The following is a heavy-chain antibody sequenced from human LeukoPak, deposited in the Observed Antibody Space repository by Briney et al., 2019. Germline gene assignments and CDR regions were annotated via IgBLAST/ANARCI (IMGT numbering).Heavy chain of an antibody. CDR2: IYTTGST. J-gene: IGHJ4*02. V-gene: IGHV4-61*02. CDR1: GASISSGGYY. Sequence: PSETLSLTCTVSGASISSGGYYWSWVRQPAGKGVEWIGRIYTTGSTDYNPSFKSRVTISVDTSKNQFSLKLNSVTAADTAVYYCARKSSIVVVSFDYWGQGTLVSVSS. D-gene: IGHD2-2*01. CDR3: ARKSSIVVVSFDY.